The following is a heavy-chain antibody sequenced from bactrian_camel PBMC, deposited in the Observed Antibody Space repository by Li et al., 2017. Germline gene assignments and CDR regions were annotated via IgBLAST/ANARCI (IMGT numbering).Heavy chain of an antibody. CDR3: AAGERIDSNAVCRGVID. CDR1: GFAFSSYY. CDR2: IYSDGSNT. V-gene: IGHV3-2*01. Sequence: HVQLVESGGGLVQPGGSLRLSCAASGFAFSSYYMSWVRQVPGKGLEWVSSIYSDGSNTYYADSVKGRFTISHDRANSTPHLRMDSLKPEDTALYYCAAGERIDSNAVCRGVIDWGQGTQVTVS. J-gene: IGHJ4*01. D-gene: IGHD1*01.